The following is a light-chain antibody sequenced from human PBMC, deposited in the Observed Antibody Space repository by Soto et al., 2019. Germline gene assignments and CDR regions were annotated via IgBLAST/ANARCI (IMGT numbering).Light chain of an antibody. CDR3: QQRNRWPPLFT. V-gene: IGKV3-11*01. CDR1: QSVGSY. J-gene: IGKJ3*01. CDR2: DAS. Sequence: EIVLTQSPATLSLSPGERATLSCRASQSVGSYLAWYQQKPGQAPRLLIYDASNSATGIPARYSGSGSVTDLARTISSLVPEGFTVVYLQQRNRWPPLFTFVPGTKVEFK.